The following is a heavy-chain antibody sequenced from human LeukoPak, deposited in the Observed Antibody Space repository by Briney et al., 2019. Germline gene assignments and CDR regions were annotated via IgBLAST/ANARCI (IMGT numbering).Heavy chain of an antibody. J-gene: IGHJ3*02. CDR3: ARDESAAGAFDI. Sequence: SETLSLTXTVSGDSISSYYWSWIRQTPGKGLEWIGYIYYSGSTNYNPSLKSRVTISVDTSKNQFSLKLSSVTAADTAVYYCARDESAAGAFDIWGQGTMVTVSS. CDR2: IYYSGST. D-gene: IGHD2-15*01. V-gene: IGHV4-59*01. CDR1: GDSISSYY.